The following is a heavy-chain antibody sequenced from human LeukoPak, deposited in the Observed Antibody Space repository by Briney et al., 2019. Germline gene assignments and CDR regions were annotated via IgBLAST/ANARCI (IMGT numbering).Heavy chain of an antibody. CDR3: ALSVAATTNWFDP. CDR1: GGSISSGGNY. D-gene: IGHD5-12*01. V-gene: IGHV4-31*03. CDR2: INYRGNT. J-gene: IGHJ5*02. Sequence: SETLSLTCTVSGGSISSGGNYWTWIRQNPGKGLEWIGYINYRGNTYYNPSLKSRVTISVDTSKNQFSLKLSSVTAADTAVYYCALSVAATTNWFDPWGQGTLVTVSS.